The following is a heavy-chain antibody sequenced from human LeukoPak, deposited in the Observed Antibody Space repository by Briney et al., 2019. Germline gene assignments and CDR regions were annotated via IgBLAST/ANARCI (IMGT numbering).Heavy chain of an antibody. V-gene: IGHV3-21*04. Sequence: PGGSLRLSCAASGFTFSSHSMNWVRQAPGKGLEWVSSISGSSSYIYYADSVKGRFTISRDNSKNTLCLQMNSLRAEDTAVYYCASQPYDSSGYLDYYYYMDVWGKGTTVTISS. J-gene: IGHJ6*03. CDR3: ASQPYDSSGYLDYYYYMDV. CDR2: ISGSSSYI. CDR1: GFTFSSHS. D-gene: IGHD3-22*01.